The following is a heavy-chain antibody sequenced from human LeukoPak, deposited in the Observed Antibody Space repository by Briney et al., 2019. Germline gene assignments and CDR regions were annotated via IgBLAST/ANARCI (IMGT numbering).Heavy chain of an antibody. CDR2: INTVATYI. J-gene: IGHJ4*02. CDR1: GFTFTSFS. CDR3: ARLRRNGDSGGFYYYYDY. V-gene: IGHV3-21*01. Sequence: KPGGSLRLSCAASGFTFTSFSFNWVRQAPGKGLEWVSSINTVATYIYYADSVRGRFTISRDNAKNSVYPQMDSLRAEDTGVYYCARLRRNGDSGGFYYYYDYWGQGTLVTVSS. D-gene: IGHD3-22*01.